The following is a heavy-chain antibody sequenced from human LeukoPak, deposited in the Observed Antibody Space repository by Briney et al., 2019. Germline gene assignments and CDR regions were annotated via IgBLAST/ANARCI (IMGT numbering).Heavy chain of an antibody. CDR3: ASSIAARPVVYYYMDV. CDR2: IYYSGST. Sequence: KSSETLSLTCTVSGGSISSSSYYWGWIRQPPGKGLEWIGSIYYSGSTYYNPSLKCRVTISVYTSKNQFSLKLSSVTAADTAVYYCASSIAARPVVYYYMDVWGKGTTVTVSS. J-gene: IGHJ6*03. D-gene: IGHD6-6*01. V-gene: IGHV4-39*01. CDR1: GGSISSSSYY.